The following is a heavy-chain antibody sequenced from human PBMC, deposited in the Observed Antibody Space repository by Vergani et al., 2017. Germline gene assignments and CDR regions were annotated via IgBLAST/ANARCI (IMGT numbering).Heavy chain of an antibody. V-gene: IGHV3-21*01. D-gene: IGHD4-11*01. CDR3: AREMSNEGFDY. CDR2: LKTNNYYI. J-gene: IGHJ4*02. CDR1: GFSLSTYT. Sequence: EVQLVESGGGLVNPGGCLTLSCVASGFSLSTYTFNWVRQAPGGGLEWISSLKTNNYYIYYADSVKGRFTISRDNAKNSLFLQMSSLKVEYTGVYYCAREMSNEGFDYWCQGTRVTVS.